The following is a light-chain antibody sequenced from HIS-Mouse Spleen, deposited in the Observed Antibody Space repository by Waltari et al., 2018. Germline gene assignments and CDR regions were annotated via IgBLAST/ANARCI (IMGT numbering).Light chain of an antibody. CDR1: NLGSKS. CDR2: DDR. Sequence: SYVLTQPPSVSVAPGKTARITCGGNNLGSKSGHWYQQKPGQAPVLVVYDDRDRPSGIPERFSGSNSGNTATLTISRVEAGDEADYYCQVWDSSSDHVVFGGGTKLTVL. J-gene: IGLJ2*01. V-gene: IGLV3-21*03. CDR3: QVWDSSSDHVV.